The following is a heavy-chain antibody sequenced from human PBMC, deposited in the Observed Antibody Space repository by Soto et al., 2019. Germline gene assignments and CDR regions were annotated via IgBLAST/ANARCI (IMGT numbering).Heavy chain of an antibody. CDR1: GYTFTNYG. V-gene: IGHV1-18*04. CDR3: ARADKIIAAAAPVY. D-gene: IGHD6-13*01. J-gene: IGHJ4*02. Sequence: GASVKVSCKASGYTFTNYGINWVRQAPGQGLEWMGWISAYNGNTNYAQKFQDRVTLTTDTSTSTAYMALRSLRSDDTAVYYCARADKIIAAAAPVYWGQGTRVTVSS. CDR2: ISAYNGNT.